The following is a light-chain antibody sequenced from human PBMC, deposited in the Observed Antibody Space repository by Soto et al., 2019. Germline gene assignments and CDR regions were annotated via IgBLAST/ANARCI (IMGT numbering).Light chain of an antibody. CDR3: QQYGSSPPKLT. V-gene: IGKV3-20*01. J-gene: IGKJ4*01. Sequence: EIVLTQSPGTLSLSPGERATLSCRASQSVSSSYLAWYQQKPGQAPXLLIYGASSRATSIPDRFSGSGSGTDFTLTISRLEPEDFAVYYCQQYGSSPPKLTFGGGTKVDIK. CDR2: GAS. CDR1: QSVSSSY.